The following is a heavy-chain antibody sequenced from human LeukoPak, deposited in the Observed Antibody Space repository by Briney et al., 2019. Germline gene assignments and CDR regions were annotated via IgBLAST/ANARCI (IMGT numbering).Heavy chain of an antibody. J-gene: IGHJ4*02. CDR3: AKTSSTSCYSCVFDY. Sequence: GGSLRLSCAASGFMFRDAAMTWVRQAPGKGLEWVSLIASSGLNTYYADSVKGRFTISRDNSKNTLYLQMNSLRAEDTAIYYCAKTSSTSCYSCVFDYWGQGTLVTVSS. V-gene: IGHV3-23*01. CDR1: GFMFRDAA. D-gene: IGHD2-2*01. CDR2: IASSGLNT.